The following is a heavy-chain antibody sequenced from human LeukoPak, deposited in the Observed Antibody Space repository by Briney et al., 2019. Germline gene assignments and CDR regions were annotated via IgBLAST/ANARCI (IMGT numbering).Heavy chain of an antibody. CDR3: ATMGAKTEDY. J-gene: IGHJ4*02. Sequence: VASVKVSCKASGYTFTDYYMHWVRQAPGQGLEWMGWINPNSGGTNYAQKFQGRVTMTRDTSISTAYMELSSLRSDDTAVYYCATMGAKTEDYWGQGTLVTVSS. CDR2: INPNSGGT. D-gene: IGHD1-26*01. V-gene: IGHV1-2*02. CDR1: GYTFTDYY.